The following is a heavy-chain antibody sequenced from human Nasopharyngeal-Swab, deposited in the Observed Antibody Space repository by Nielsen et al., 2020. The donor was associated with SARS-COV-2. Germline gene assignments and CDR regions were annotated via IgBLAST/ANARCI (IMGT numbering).Heavy chain of an antibody. V-gene: IGHV1-3*01. CDR3: ARSGTVGAPGFDY. CDR1: GYAFTAYA. Sequence: ASVKVSCKASGYAFTAYAIHWVRQAPGQRLEWMAWINAGTGNREYSQKFQGRVTITTDASAGTVHMELRSLRSEDTAMYYCARSGTVGAPGFDYWGQGTLVTVPS. D-gene: IGHD1-26*01. J-gene: IGHJ4*02. CDR2: INAGTGNR.